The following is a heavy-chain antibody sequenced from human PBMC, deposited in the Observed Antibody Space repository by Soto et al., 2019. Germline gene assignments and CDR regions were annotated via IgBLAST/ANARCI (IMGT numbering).Heavy chain of an antibody. CDR2: IYYSGST. CDR1: GGSISSGGYY. V-gene: IGHV4-31*03. CDR3: ARDVSPVWFGELHKDSV. J-gene: IGHJ6*02. Sequence: QVQLQESGPGLVKPSQTLSLTCTVSGGSISSGGYYWSWIRQHPGKGLEWIGYIYYSGSTYYNPSLKSRVTLSVDPSKNQFSLNLSSVTAADTAVYYCARDVSPVWFGELHKDSVWGQGTTVTVSS. D-gene: IGHD3-10*01.